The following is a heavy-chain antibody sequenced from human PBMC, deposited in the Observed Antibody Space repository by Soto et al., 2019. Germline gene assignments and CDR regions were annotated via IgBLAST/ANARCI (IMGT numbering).Heavy chain of an antibody. J-gene: IGHJ4*02. D-gene: IGHD3-22*01. CDR2: ISGSGGST. CDR1: GFTFSSYA. V-gene: IGHV3-23*01. CDR3: AKDVDSSGYPSPLFY. Sequence: GGSLRLSCAASGFTFSSYAMSWVRQAPGKGLEWVSAISGSGGSTYYTDSVKGRFTISRDNSKNTLYLQMNSLRAEDTAVYYCAKDVDSSGYPSPLFYWGQGTLGTVSS.